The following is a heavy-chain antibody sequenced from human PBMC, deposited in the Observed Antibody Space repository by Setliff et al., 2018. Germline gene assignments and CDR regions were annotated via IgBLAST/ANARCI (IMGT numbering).Heavy chain of an antibody. CDR2: IYYSGST. CDR3: ARVPLMIAIRHAFDI. CDR1: GGSISSSNW. V-gene: IGHV4-31*11. Sequence: PSETLSLTCAVSGGSISSSNWWSWVRQHPGKGLEWIGYIYYSGSTYYNPSLKSRVTISIDTSKNQFSLKLSSVTAADTAVYYCARVPLMIAIRHAFDIWGQGTMGTVSS. J-gene: IGHJ3*02. D-gene: IGHD2-21*01.